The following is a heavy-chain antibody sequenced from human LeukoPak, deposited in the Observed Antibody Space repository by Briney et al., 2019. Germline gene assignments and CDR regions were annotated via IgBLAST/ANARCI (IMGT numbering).Heavy chain of an antibody. Sequence: ASVKVSCKASGYTFTGYYMHWVRQAPGQGLEWMGWINPNSGGTNYAQKFQGRVTMTRDTSISTAYTELSRLRSDDTAVYYCARNPDYGDYVWPFDYWGQGTLVTVSS. CDR1: GYTFTGYY. V-gene: IGHV1-2*02. D-gene: IGHD4-17*01. J-gene: IGHJ4*02. CDR2: INPNSGGT. CDR3: ARNPDYGDYVWPFDY.